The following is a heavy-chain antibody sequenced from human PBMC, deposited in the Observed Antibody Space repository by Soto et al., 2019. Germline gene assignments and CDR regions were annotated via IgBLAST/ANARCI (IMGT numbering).Heavy chain of an antibody. D-gene: IGHD3-22*01. Sequence: QPGGSLRLSCAASGFTFSSYGMHWVRQAPGKGLEWVAVISYDGSNKYYADSVKGRFTISRDNSKNTLYLQMNSLRAEDTAVYYCAKCWDSSGYPGYWGQGTLVTVSS. J-gene: IGHJ4*02. CDR1: GFTFSSYG. V-gene: IGHV3-30*18. CDR3: AKCWDSSGYPGY. CDR2: ISYDGSNK.